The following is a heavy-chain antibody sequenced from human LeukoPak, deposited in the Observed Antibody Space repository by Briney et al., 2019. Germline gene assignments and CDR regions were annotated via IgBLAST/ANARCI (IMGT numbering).Heavy chain of an antibody. Sequence: SVKVSCKASGGTFSSYAISWVRQAPGQGLEWMGGIIPIFGTANYAQKFQGRVTMTRDTSTSTVYMELSSLRSEDTAVYYCAREYGDYAGDYYYGMDVWGQGTTVTVSS. D-gene: IGHD4-17*01. V-gene: IGHV1-69*05. CDR2: IIPIFGTA. J-gene: IGHJ6*02. CDR1: GGTFSSYA. CDR3: AREYGDYAGDYYYGMDV.